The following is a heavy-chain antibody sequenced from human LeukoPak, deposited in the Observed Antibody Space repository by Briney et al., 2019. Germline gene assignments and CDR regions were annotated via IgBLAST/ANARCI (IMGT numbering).Heavy chain of an antibody. CDR3: AREQSGTRGWYTVDY. CDR2: IRPDGDRT. V-gene: IGHV3-23*01. CDR1: GFTFSTYA. Sequence: GGSLRLSWAASGFTFSTYAITWVRQGPGKGLEWVSAIRPDGDRTYYANSVRGLFTISRDNSKDTVYLQINGLRVEDTAVYYCAREQSGTRGWYTVDYWGQGTLVTVSS. D-gene: IGHD6-19*01. J-gene: IGHJ4*02.